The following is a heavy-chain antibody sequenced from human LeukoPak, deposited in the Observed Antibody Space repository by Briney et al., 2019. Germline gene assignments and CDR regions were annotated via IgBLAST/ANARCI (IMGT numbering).Heavy chain of an antibody. D-gene: IGHD5-12*01. J-gene: IGHJ5*02. CDR3: ARGFVDIVATTEHGNWFDP. Sequence: GRSLRLSCAASGFTFSSYAMHWVRQAPGKGLEGVAVISYDGSNKYYADSVKGRFTISRDNSKNTLYLQMNSLRAEDTAVYYCARGFVDIVATTEHGNWFDPWGQGTLVTVSS. V-gene: IGHV3-30-3*01. CDR2: ISYDGSNK. CDR1: GFTFSSYA.